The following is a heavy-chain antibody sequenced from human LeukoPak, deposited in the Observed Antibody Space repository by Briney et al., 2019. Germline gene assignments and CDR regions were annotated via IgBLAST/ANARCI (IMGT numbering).Heavy chain of an antibody. Sequence: ASVKVSCKASGYTFTSYVISWVRQAPGQGLEWMGWISAYNGNTNYAQKLQGRVTMTTDTSTSAAYMELRSLRSDDTAVYYCARGSGSGWYIPFDYWGQGTLVTVSS. CDR3: ARGSGSGWYIPFDY. CDR2: ISAYNGNT. CDR1: GYTFTSYV. J-gene: IGHJ4*02. D-gene: IGHD6-19*01. V-gene: IGHV1-18*01.